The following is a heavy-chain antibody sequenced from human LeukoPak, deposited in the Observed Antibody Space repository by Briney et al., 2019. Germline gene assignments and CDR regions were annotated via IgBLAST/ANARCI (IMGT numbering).Heavy chain of an antibody. CDR1: GFTFSSHA. CDR3: VKEKGSLGYYYYGMGV. CDR2: ISYNGGST. J-gene: IGHJ6*01. Sequence: PGGSLRLSCSASGFTFSSHAIHWVRQPPGKGLEYVSAISYNGGSTYYADSVKGRFTISRDNTKNTLHLQMSSLTDEDTAVYYCVKEKGSLGYYYYGMGVWGRGTTVTVSS. D-gene: IGHD2-15*01. V-gene: IGHV3-64D*09.